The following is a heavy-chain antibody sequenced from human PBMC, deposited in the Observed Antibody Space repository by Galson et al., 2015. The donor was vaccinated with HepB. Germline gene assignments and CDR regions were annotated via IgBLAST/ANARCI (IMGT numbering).Heavy chain of an antibody. CDR2: ISYDGSNK. J-gene: IGHJ4*02. Sequence: SLRLSCAASGFTFSSYGMHWVRQAPGKGLEWVAVISYDGSNKYYADSVKGRFTISRDNSKNTLYLQMNSLRAEDTAVYYCAKDFYGDYEDYWGQGTLVTVSS. V-gene: IGHV3-30*18. CDR3: AKDFYGDYEDY. D-gene: IGHD4-17*01. CDR1: GFTFSSYG.